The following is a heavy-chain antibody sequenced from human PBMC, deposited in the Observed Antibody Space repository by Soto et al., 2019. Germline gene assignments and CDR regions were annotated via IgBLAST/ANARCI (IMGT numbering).Heavy chain of an antibody. CDR2: INWNGGST. J-gene: IGHJ4*02. Sequence: PGGSLRLSCAASGFTFDDYGMSWVRQAPGKGLEWVSGINWNGGSTGYADSVKGRFTISGDSAKNSLYLQMNSLRDEDTAVYYCARDGGWLLDYWGQGTLVTVSS. CDR3: ARDGGWLLDY. CDR1: GFTFDDYG. V-gene: IGHV3-20*04. D-gene: IGHD5-12*01.